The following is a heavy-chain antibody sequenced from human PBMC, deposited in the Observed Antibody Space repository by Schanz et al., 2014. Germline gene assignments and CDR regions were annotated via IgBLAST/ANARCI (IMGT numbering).Heavy chain of an antibody. CDR3: AKAGYSGYEWEGVDY. Sequence: QVQLVESGGGVVQPGRSLRLSCAASGVTFSSYGMHWVRQGPGKGLEWVAVISYDGSNKNYVDSVKGRFTISRDNSKNTLYLQMNSLRAEDTAGYYCAKAGYSGYEWEGVDYWGQGTLVNVSS. CDR1: GVTFSSYG. J-gene: IGHJ4*02. V-gene: IGHV3-30*18. D-gene: IGHD5-12*01. CDR2: ISYDGSNK.